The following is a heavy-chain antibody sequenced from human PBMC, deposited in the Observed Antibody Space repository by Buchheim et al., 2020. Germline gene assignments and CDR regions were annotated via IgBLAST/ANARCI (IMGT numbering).Heavy chain of an antibody. CDR2: ISYDGSNT. CDR1: GFTFSSYA. CDR3: ARGSISGWYYQNYYGMDV. V-gene: IGHV3-30*04. J-gene: IGHJ6*02. Sequence: QVQLVESGGGVVQPERSLRLSCAASGFTFSSYAMHWVRQAPGKGLEWVAVISYDGSNTYYADSVKGRFTISRDNSKNTLYLQMNSLRAEDTAVYYCARGSISGWYYQNYYGMDVWGQGTT. D-gene: IGHD6-19*01.